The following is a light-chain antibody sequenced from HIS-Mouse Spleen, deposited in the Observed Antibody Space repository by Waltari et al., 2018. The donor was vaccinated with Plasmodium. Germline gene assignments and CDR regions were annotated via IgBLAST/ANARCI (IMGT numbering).Light chain of an antibody. J-gene: IGLJ2*01. CDR3: GTWDSSLSAGVV. CDR2: DNN. Sequence: QSVLTQPPSVSAAPGQKVTISCPGSSSNIRNNYVSWYQQLQGTAPKPLIYDNNKRPSGIPDRFSGSKSGTSATLGITGLQTGDEADYYCGTWDSSLSAGVVFGGGTKLTVL. CDR1: SSNIRNNY. V-gene: IGLV1-51*01.